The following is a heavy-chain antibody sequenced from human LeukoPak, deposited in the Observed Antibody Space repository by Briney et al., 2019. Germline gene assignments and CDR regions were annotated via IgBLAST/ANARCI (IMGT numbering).Heavy chain of an antibody. CDR2: INHSGST. D-gene: IGHD3-10*01. Sequence: SETLSLTCAVSGGSISSSNWWSWVRQPPGKGLEWIGEINHSGSTNYNPSLKSRVTISVDTSKNQFSLKLSSVTAADTAVYYCARASPQYYYGSGSYYGRWFDPWGQGTLVTVSS. CDR1: GGSISSSNW. V-gene: IGHV4-4*02. J-gene: IGHJ5*02. CDR3: ARASPQYYYGSGSYYGRWFDP.